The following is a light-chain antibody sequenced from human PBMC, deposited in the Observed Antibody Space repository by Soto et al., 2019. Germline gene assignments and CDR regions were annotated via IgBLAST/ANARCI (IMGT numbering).Light chain of an antibody. Sequence: EIVMTQSPSTLSVSPGERVTLSCRARQSVGINLAWYQQKPGQAPRLLIYGASTRATGIPARFSGSGSETEFTLTISSLQAEDSAVYFCQQYNNWPTWTFGQGTKVDIK. CDR2: GAS. CDR3: QQYNNWPTWT. CDR1: QSVGIN. J-gene: IGKJ1*01. V-gene: IGKV3-15*01.